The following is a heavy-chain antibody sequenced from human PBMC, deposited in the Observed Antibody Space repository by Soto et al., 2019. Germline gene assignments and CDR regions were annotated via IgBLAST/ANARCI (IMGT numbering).Heavy chain of an antibody. CDR1: GGTFSSYA. Sequence: SVKVSCKASGGTFSSYAISWVRQAPGQGLEWMGGIIPIFGTANYAQKFQGRVTITADKSTSTAYIELSSLRSEDTAVYYCSILDDRSGYPYYYYYGMGVWGKGTTVTVSS. V-gene: IGHV1-69*06. D-gene: IGHD3-22*01. J-gene: IGHJ6*04. CDR3: SILDDRSGYPYYYYYGMGV. CDR2: IIPIFGTA.